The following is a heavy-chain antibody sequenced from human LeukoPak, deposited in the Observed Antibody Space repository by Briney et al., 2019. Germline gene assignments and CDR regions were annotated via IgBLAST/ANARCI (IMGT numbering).Heavy chain of an antibody. CDR1: GGSISSGSYY. CDR3: ARVPLTGNWFDP. CDR2: IYTSGST. J-gene: IGHJ5*02. V-gene: IGHV4-61*02. Sequence: SQTLSLTCTVSGGSISSGSYYWSWIRQPAGKGLEWIGRIYTSGSTNYNPSLKSRVTISVDTSKNQFSLKLSSVTAADTAVYYCARVPLTGNWFDPWGRGTLVTVSS. D-gene: IGHD4/OR15-4a*01.